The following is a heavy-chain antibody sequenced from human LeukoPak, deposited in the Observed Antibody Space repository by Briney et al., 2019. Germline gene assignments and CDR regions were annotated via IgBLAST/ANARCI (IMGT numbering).Heavy chain of an antibody. Sequence: GGSLRLSCAASGFTFSSYAMHWVRQAPGKGLEWVAVISYDGSNKYYADSVKGRFTISRDNSKNTLYLQMNSLRAEDTAVYYCASDDYGGNSGYFDYWGQGTLVTVSS. CDR2: ISYDGSNK. V-gene: IGHV3-30*04. CDR1: GFTFSSYA. CDR3: ASDDYGGNSGYFDY. J-gene: IGHJ4*02. D-gene: IGHD4-23*01.